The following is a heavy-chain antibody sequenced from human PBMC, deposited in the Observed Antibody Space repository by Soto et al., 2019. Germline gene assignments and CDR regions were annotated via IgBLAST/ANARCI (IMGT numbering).Heavy chain of an antibody. CDR3: VRAGTGYQLDY. Sequence: EVQLVESGGGLVQPGGSLRLSCAASGFTFSDHYMDWDRQASGKGLEWVGRIRNKANSYTAEYAASVKGRFTISRDDSKNSLYLQMNSLKIEDTALYYCVRAGTGYQLDYWGQGTLVTVSS. CDR2: IRNKANSYTA. D-gene: IGHD3-9*01. CDR1: GFTFSDHY. J-gene: IGHJ4*02. V-gene: IGHV3-72*01.